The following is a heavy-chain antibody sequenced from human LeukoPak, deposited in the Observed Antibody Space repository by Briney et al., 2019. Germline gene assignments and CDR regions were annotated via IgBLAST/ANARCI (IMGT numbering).Heavy chain of an antibody. V-gene: IGHV4-59*08. J-gene: IGHJ4*02. CDR2: IYYSGGT. CDR3: ARAVAGSLVRFDY. D-gene: IGHD6-19*01. Sequence: SETLSLTCTVSGGSISSYYWSWIRQPPGRGLEWIGCIYYSGGTKYNPSLTSRVTISVDTSKNQFSLQLTSVTAADTAVYYCARAVAGSLVRFDYWGQGTLVTVSS. CDR1: GGSISSYY.